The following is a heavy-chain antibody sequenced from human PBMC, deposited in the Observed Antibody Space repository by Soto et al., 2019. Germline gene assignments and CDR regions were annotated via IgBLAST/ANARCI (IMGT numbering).Heavy chain of an antibody. Sequence: EVQLLESGGGLVQPGGSLRLSCAASGFTFSSYAMSWVRQAPGKGLEWVSAISGSGGSTYYADSVKGRFTISRDNSKNTLYLQMNSLRAEDTAVYYCAKIGDLGEQLLLGKYYFDYWGQGTLVTVSS. CDR3: AKIGDLGEQLLLGKYYFDY. D-gene: IGHD3-16*01. V-gene: IGHV3-23*01. CDR2: ISGSGGST. J-gene: IGHJ4*02. CDR1: GFTFSSYA.